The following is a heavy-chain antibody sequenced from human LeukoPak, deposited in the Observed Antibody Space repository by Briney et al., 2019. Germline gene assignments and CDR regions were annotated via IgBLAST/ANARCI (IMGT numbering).Heavy chain of an antibody. V-gene: IGHV4-34*01. D-gene: IGHD5-18*01. CDR1: GGSFGGYY. CDR3: ARLRGYSYGQRRDLWYFDL. J-gene: IGHJ2*01. Sequence: SETLSLTCAVYGGSFGGYYWSWIRQPPGKGLEWIGEINHSGSTNYNPSLKSRVTISVDTSKNQFSLKLSSVTAADMAVYYCARLRGYSYGQRRDLWYFDLWGRGTLVTVSS. CDR2: INHSGST.